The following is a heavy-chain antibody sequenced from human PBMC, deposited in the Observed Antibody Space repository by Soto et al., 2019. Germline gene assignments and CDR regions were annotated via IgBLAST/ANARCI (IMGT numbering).Heavy chain of an antibody. D-gene: IGHD1-26*01. V-gene: IGHV1-69*06. J-gene: IGHJ5*02. CDR3: ARHREIYNWLDP. CDR1: GDTFNSYV. Sequence: QVQLVQSGAEVKTPGSSVEASCKAAGDTFNSYVVSWVRQAPGQGLEWMGGIIFIFGAPNYAQKFQGRVTITADKSTNTAYMKLSGLRSDDTALYYCARHREIYNWLDPWGQGTLVTVSS. CDR2: IIFIFGAP.